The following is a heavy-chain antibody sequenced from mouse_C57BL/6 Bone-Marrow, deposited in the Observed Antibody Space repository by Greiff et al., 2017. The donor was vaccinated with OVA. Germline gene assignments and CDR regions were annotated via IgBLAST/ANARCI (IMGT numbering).Heavy chain of an antibody. D-gene: IGHD2-1*01. J-gene: IGHJ3*01. CDR3: AVYYGNYVTY. Sequence: QVQLQQSGAELARPGASVKLSCTASGYTFTSYGISWVKQRTGQGLEWIGEIYPRSGNTYYTEKFKGKATLTADKSSSTAYMELRSLTSEDSAVYFCAVYYGNYVTYWGQGTLVTVSA. CDR1: GYTFTSYG. V-gene: IGHV1-81*01. CDR2: IYPRSGNT.